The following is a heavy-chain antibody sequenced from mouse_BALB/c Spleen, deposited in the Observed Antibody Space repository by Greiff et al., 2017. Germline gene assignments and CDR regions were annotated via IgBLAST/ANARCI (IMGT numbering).Heavy chain of an antibody. CDR2: IDPSDSET. V-gene: IGHV1-69*02. CDR3: ARDYGSSY. Sequence: QVQLQQPGSGLVRPGASVKLSCKASGYSFTSYWMHWVKQRPGQGLEWIGMIDPSDSETRLNQKFKDKATLTVDKSSSTAYMQLSSPTSEDSAVYYCARDYGSSYWGQGTTLTVSS. D-gene: IGHD1-1*01. J-gene: IGHJ2*01. CDR1: GYSFTSYW.